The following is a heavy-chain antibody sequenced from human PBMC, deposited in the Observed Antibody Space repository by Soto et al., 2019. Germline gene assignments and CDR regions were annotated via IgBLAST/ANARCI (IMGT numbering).Heavy chain of an antibody. CDR2: INPNSGNI. V-gene: IGHV1-8*01. Sequence: ASVKVSCKASGNTFTSYDINWVRQATGHGLEWMGWINPNSGNIGYAQKFQGRVTMTRDTAIRTAYMEVSRLRSDDAAVYYCARGRASGSYYLLDYWGQGTLVTVSS. CDR3: ARGRASGSYYLLDY. D-gene: IGHD3-10*01. CDR1: GNTFTSYD. J-gene: IGHJ4*02.